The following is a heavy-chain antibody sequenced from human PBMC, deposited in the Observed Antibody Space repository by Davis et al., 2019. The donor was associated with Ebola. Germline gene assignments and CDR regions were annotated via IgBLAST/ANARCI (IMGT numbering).Heavy chain of an antibody. CDR3: ATLVHNSSGT. J-gene: IGHJ4*02. V-gene: IGHV5-51*01. CDR2: IYPRDSDT. Sequence: GESLKISCQGSGYSFTSYWIGWVRQMPGKGPEWMGIIYPRDSDTRYGPSFEGQVTMSVDKSINTAYLQWSSLKASDTAIYYCATLVHNSSGTWGQGTLVTVSS. D-gene: IGHD6-19*01. CDR1: GYSFTSYW.